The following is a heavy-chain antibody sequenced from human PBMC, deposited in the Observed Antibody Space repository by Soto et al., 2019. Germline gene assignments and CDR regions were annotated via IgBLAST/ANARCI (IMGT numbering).Heavy chain of an antibody. V-gene: IGHV5-51*01. D-gene: IGHD2-15*01. CDR2: IYPGDSDT. CDR3: ARLVDGGYCSGGSCLEEGDWFDP. J-gene: IGHJ5*02. CDR1: GYSFTRYW. Sequence: VESLKICCEVSGYSFTRYWIASVLKIPGKGLECTGLIYPGDSDTRYGPSFQGQVTISADKAISTAYLQWSSLKASDTAMYYCARLVDGGYCSGGSCLEEGDWFDPWGQGTMVTVSS.